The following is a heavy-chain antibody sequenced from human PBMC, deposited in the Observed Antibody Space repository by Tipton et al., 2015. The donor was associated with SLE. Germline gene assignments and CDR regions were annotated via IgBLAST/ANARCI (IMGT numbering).Heavy chain of an antibody. CDR1: GGSFSSYG. CDR2: IIPMFRTP. V-gene: IGHV1-69*05. Sequence: QSGPEVKRPGSSVKVSCKASGGSFSSYGLNWVRQAPGQGLEWMGGIIPMFRTPNYAQRFQDRVTITTDDSTRTVYMELSSLRSEDTAIYYCGQGYCSGGSCSPDYYYGMDVWGQGTTVTVSS. J-gene: IGHJ6*02. CDR3: GQGYCSGGSCSPDYYYGMDV. D-gene: IGHD2-15*01.